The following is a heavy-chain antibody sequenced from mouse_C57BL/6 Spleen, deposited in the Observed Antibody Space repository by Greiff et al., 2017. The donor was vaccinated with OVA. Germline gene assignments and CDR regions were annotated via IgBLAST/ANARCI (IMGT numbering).Heavy chain of an antibody. V-gene: IGHV1-61*01. J-gene: IGHJ2*01. CDR3: ARSPGSSYDY. D-gene: IGHD1-1*01. CDR2: IYPSDSET. CDR1: GYTFTSYW. Sequence: VQLQQPGAELVRPGSSVKLSCKASGYTFTSYWMDWVKQRPGQGLEWIGNIYPSDSETHYNQKFKDKATLTVDKSSSTAYMQLSSLTSEDSAVYYCARSPGSSYDYWGQGTTLTVSS.